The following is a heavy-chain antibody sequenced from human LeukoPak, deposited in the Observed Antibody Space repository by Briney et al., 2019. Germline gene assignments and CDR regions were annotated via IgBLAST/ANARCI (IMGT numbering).Heavy chain of an antibody. CDR2: IYTSGNT. D-gene: IGHD5-18*01. J-gene: IGHJ4*02. CDR1: GDSIRHYY. V-gene: IGHV4-4*07. Sequence: SETLSLTCTVSGDSIRHYYWNWIRQPAGKGLEWIGRIYTSGNTNYNPSLRSRVTMSVDTSKNQFSLKLSSVTAADTAVYYCASSHESSYTAMVPFDYWGQGTLVTVSS. CDR3: ASSHESSYTAMVPFDY.